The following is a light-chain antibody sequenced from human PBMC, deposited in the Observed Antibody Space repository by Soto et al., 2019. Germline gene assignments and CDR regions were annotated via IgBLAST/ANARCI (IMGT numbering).Light chain of an antibody. CDR3: QHYSSYSEA. CDR2: KTS. Sequence: DIQMTQSPSTLSGSVGDRVTITCRASQTISSWLAWYQQKPGKAPKLLIYKTSTLKSGVPSRLTGSGSGTEFTLTISSLQPDDFATNYCQHYSSYSEAFGQGT. J-gene: IGKJ1*01. CDR1: QTISSW. V-gene: IGKV1-5*03.